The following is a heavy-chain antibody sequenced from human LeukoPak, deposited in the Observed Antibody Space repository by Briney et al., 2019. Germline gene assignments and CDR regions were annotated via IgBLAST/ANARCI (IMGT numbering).Heavy chain of an antibody. CDR2: ISGDAGRT. CDR3: AKFFTGEYVRAFDV. Sequence: RAGGSLRLSCAASGFTFSSYGMNWVRQAPGKGLEWVSGISGDAGRTYYADSVKGRFTISRDNSKNTLYLQMNSLRAEDAAVYYCAKFFTGEYVRAFDVWGQGTMVTVSS. D-gene: IGHD3-10*02. J-gene: IGHJ3*01. CDR1: GFTFSSYG. V-gene: IGHV3-23*01.